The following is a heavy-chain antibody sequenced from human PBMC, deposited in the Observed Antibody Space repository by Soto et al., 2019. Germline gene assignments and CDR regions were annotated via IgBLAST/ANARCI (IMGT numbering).Heavy chain of an antibody. CDR1: GFTFSSYS. CDR3: ARDAPPDDY. V-gene: IGHV3-48*01. Sequence: EVQLVESGGGLVQPGGSLRLSCAASGFTFSSYSMNWVRQAPGKGLEWDSYISSSSSTIYYADSVKGRFTISRDNAKNSLYLQMNSLRAEDTAVYYCARDAPPDDYWGQGTLVTVSS. J-gene: IGHJ4*02. CDR2: ISSSSSTI.